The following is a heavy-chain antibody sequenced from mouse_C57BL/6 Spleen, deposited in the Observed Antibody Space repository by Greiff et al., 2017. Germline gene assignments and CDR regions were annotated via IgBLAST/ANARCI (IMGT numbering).Heavy chain of an antibody. CDR1: GYTFTSYW. D-gene: IGHD1-1*01. CDR3: AREGIVATDFDV. CDR2: IDPNSGGT. Sequence: QVHVKQPGAELVKPGASVKLSCKASGYTFTSYWMHWVKQRPGRGLEWLGRIDPNSGGTKYNEKFKSKATLTVDKPSSTAYMQRSSLTSEDSAVYYCAREGIVATDFDVWGTGTTVTVSS. J-gene: IGHJ1*03. V-gene: IGHV1-72*01.